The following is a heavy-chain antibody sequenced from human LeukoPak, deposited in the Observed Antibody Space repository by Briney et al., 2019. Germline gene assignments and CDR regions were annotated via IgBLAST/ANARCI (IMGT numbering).Heavy chain of an antibody. D-gene: IGHD1-1*01. Sequence: PGGSLRLSCAASEFTFSNYWMHWVRQAPGKGLVWVSWITGDGSSTRYADSVKSRFTISRDNAKNTLYLQVNSLRAEDTAVYYCARSNWPYYFDYWGQGALVTVSS. CDR3: ARSNWPYYFDY. CDR1: EFTFSNYW. CDR2: ITGDGSST. V-gene: IGHV3-74*01. J-gene: IGHJ4*02.